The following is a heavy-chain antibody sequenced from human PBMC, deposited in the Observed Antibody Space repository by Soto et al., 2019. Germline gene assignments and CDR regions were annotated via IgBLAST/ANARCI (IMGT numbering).Heavy chain of an antibody. CDR2: ISTSGHV. J-gene: IGHJ4*02. V-gene: IGHV4-4*07. CDR3: ARDNNDFWSLYPLAFDY. CDR1: GGCLSKYY. D-gene: IGHD3-3*01. Sequence: GTLSLTCSVSGGCLSKYYWSWIRQPAGKGLEWIGRISTSGHVVSKVSLRSRLTMSVDMSNNHFSLKLTSVTAADTAVYYCARDNNDFWSLYPLAFDYWGQGALVTVSS.